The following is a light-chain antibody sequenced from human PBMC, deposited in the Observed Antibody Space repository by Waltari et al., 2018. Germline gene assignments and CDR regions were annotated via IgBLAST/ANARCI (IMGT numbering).Light chain of an antibody. V-gene: IGLV1-36*01. CDR3: AAWDDSLNGRV. CDR2: SDD. Sequence: QSVLTQPPSVSEAPRQRVTISCSGSISNIGNNAGDWYQQLPGKAPKLLIYSDDLLPSGVSDRFSGSKSGTSASLAISGLQFEDEAEYYCAAWDDSLNGRVFGGGTKLTVL. CDR1: ISNIGNNA. J-gene: IGLJ3*02.